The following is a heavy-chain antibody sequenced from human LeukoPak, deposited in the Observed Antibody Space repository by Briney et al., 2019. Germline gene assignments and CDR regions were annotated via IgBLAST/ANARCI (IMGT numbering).Heavy chain of an antibody. CDR1: GYTFTSYG. CDR2: ISAYNGNT. D-gene: IGHD6-19*01. J-gene: IGHJ5*02. V-gene: IGHV1-18*01. CDR3: ARDGSGPTRNWFDP. Sequence: GASVKVSCKASGYTFTSYGISWLRQAPGQGLEWMGWISAYNGNTNYAQKLQGRVTMTTDTSTSTAYMELRSLRSDDSAVYYCARDGSGPTRNWFDPWGQGTLVTVSS.